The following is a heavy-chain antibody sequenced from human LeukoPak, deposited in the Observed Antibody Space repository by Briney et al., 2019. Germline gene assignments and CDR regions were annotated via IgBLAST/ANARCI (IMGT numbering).Heavy chain of an antibody. J-gene: IGHJ4*02. CDR3: ASGSGCRLGGDY. D-gene: IGHD2-15*01. CDR2: ISSSSSYI. V-gene: IGHV3-21*01. CDR1: GFTFSSYS. Sequence: GGSLRLSCAASGFTFSSYSMNWVRQAPGKGLEWVSSISSSSSYIYYADSVKGRFTISRDNAKNSLYLQMNSLRAEDTAVYYCASGSGCRLGGDYWGQGTLVTVSS.